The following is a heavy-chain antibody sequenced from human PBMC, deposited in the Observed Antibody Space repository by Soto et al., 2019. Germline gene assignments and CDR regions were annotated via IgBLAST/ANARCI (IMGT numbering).Heavy chain of an antibody. V-gene: IGHV4-59*08. CDR3: ARAYYYDSSGFDAAAIDAFDI. CDR2: IHYSGST. Sequence: PSETLSLTCTVSGDSISSYYWSWIRQPPGKGLEWIGYIHYSGSTNYNPSLKSRVTITLETSKSQFSLRLSSVTAADTAVYYCARAYYYDSSGFDAAAIDAFDIWGQGTMVTVSS. D-gene: IGHD3-22*01. CDR1: GDSISSYY. J-gene: IGHJ3*02.